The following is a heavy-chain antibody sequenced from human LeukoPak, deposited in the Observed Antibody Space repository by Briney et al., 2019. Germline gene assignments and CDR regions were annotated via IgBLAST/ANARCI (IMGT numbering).Heavy chain of an antibody. CDR1: GYTFTDYY. J-gene: IGHJ4*02. V-gene: IGHV1-2*06. Sequence: ASVKVSCKASGYTFTDYYIHWVRQAPGQGLEWIGRINPDSGGTNSAQKFQGRVTMTRDTSNSTAYIELSSLRSDDTAVYYCARAKEQTIAARYFDYWGQGTLVTVSS. D-gene: IGHD6-6*01. CDR2: INPDSGGT. CDR3: ARAKEQTIAARYFDY.